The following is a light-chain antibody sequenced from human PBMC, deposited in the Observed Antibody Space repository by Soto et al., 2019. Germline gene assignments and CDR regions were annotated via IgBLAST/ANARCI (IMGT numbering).Light chain of an antibody. Sequence: GDRVTINCRASQCISRGLAWYQQKPGKAPKLLIYDASSLESGVPSRFSGSGSGTEFTLTISSLQPDDFASYYCQQYKDYSPTFGQGTKLEIK. CDR2: DAS. CDR1: QCISRG. V-gene: IGKV1-5*01. CDR3: QQYKDYSPT. J-gene: IGKJ2*01.